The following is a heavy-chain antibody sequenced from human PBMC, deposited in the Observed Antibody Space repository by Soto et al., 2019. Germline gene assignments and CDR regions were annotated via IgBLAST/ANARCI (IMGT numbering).Heavy chain of an antibody. CDR1: GGSISSYY. CDR2: VYDSGST. D-gene: IGHD3-16*02. Sequence: QVQLQESGPGLVKPSETLSLTCIVSGGSISSYYWSWIRQPHGKGLEWFGYVYDSGSTNYNPSLMGLVTLSLEPSKNQFCLKLSSVTAADTAVYYCARDREGHDYVWGSYRKSFSDAFDIWGQGTMVTVSS. CDR3: ARDREGHDYVWGSYRKSFSDAFDI. V-gene: IGHV4-59*01. J-gene: IGHJ3*02.